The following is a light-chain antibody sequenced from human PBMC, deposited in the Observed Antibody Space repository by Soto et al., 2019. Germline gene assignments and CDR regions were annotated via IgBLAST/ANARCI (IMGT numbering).Light chain of an antibody. V-gene: IGKV1D-12*01. J-gene: IGKJ4*01. CDR2: ATS. CDR3: PQTADFPLT. Sequence: DIHMTQSPSSVSASVGDTVTITCRASQGIYSRLAWYQQKPGKAPELLIYATSTLQNGVPSRFSGSGFGTDFTLSISSLQPEDSASYFCPQTADFPLTFGGGTKVDSK. CDR1: QGIYSR.